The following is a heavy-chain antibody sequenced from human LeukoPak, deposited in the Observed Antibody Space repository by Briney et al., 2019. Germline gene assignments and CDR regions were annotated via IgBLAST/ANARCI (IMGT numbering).Heavy chain of an antibody. CDR3: ARRAGAYSHPYDY. Sequence: PGGSLRLSCAASGFTFDDYTMHWVRQAPGKGLEWVSLISRDGDSTYYADSVKGRFTISRDNSKNTLYLQMNSLRAEDTAVYYCARRAGAYSHPYDYWGQGTLVTVSS. D-gene: IGHD4/OR15-4a*01. J-gene: IGHJ4*02. V-gene: IGHV3-43*01. CDR1: GFTFDDYT. CDR2: ISRDGDST.